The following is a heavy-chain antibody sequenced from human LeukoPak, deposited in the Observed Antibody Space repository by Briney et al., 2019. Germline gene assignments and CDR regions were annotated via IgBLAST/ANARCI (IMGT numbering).Heavy chain of an antibody. D-gene: IGHD4-23*01. Sequence: PGRSLRLSCAASGFTFDDYAMHWVRQAPGKGLEWVSGISWNSGRRDYADSVKGRFTISRDNAKNSLYLQMNSLRAEDTAVYYCGGMTTVVTKVHPLDYWGQGTPVTVSS. V-gene: IGHV3-9*01. CDR1: GFTFDDYA. CDR3: GGMTTVVTKVHPLDY. CDR2: ISWNSGRR. J-gene: IGHJ4*02.